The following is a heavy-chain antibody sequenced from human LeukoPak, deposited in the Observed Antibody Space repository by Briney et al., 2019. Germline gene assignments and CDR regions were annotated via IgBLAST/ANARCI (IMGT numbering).Heavy chain of an antibody. CDR3: ARDRGTGYYYYCMDV. CDR2: IYYSGST. V-gene: IGHV4-59*01. D-gene: IGHD2-8*02. CDR1: GGSISSYY. J-gene: IGHJ6*03. Sequence: PSETLSLTCTVSGGSISSYYWSWIRQPPGKGLEWIGYIYYSGSTNYNPSLKSRVTISVDTSKNQFSLKLSSVTAADTAVYYCARDRGTGYYYYCMDVWGKGTTVTISS.